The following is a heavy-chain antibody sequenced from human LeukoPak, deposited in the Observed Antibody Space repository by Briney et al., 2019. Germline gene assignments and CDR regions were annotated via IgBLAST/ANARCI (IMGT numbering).Heavy chain of an antibody. D-gene: IGHD3-3*01. V-gene: IGHV1-8*02. Sequence: GASVKVSCKASGYTFTSYGISWVRQAPGQGLEWMGWMNPNSGNTGYAQKFQGRVTMTRNTSISTAYMELSSLRSEDTAVYYCARVPETITIFGVVNRGRFRWFDPWGQGTLVTVSS. J-gene: IGHJ5*02. CDR3: ARVPETITIFGVVNRGRFRWFDP. CDR1: GYTFTSYG. CDR2: MNPNSGNT.